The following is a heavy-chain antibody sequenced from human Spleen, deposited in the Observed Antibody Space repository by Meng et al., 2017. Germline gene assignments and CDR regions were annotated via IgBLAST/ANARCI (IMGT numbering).Heavy chain of an antibody. J-gene: IGHJ5*02. CDR1: GGSLSGYY. CDR2: SDHIGNT. D-gene: IGHD6-19*01. CDR3: VRSSGWVRTGFDP. V-gene: IGHV4-34*01. Sequence: VQLQQWGAGLLKPSETLSLTCAVFGGSLSGYYCNWFRQPPGKGLEWIGGSDHIGNTIYNPSLKGRVTISVDTSKNQFSLKLTSVTAADTAVYYCVRSSGWVRTGFDPWGQGTLVTVSS.